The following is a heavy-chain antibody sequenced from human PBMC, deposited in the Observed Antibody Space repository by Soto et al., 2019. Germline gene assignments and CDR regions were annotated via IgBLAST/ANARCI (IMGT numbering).Heavy chain of an antibody. Sequence: PGGSLRLSCAASGFSVRSSQMSWVRQAPGKGPEWVSIIFSDGTTHYGVSVKGRFTISRDSARNTVYLQMNGLRVDDTAVYFCAGIVLAEAAQFDSWGQGTLVTVSS. J-gene: IGHJ4*02. D-gene: IGHD2-21*01. CDR2: IFSDGTT. V-gene: IGHV3-53*01. CDR3: AGIVLAEAAQFDS. CDR1: GFSVRSSQ.